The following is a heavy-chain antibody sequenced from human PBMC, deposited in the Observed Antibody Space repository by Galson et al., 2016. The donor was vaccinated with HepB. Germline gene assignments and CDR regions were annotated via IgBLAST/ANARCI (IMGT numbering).Heavy chain of an antibody. J-gene: IGHJ6*02. V-gene: IGHV1-18*01. CDR3: VRDRWGRYDFWSRPLEPWDYYGMDV. Sequence: SVKVSCKASGYSFSNYGISWVRQAPGQGLEWMGWISGEEGKTKYVQKVQGRVTMSTDTSTSTAYMELRGLTSDDTAVYYCVRDRWGRYDFWSRPLEPWDYYGMDVWGQGTTVIVSS. D-gene: IGHD3-3*01. CDR1: GYSFSNYG. CDR2: ISGEEGKT.